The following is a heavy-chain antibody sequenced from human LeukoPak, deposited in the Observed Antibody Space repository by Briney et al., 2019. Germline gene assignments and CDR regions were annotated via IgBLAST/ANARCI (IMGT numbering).Heavy chain of an antibody. D-gene: IGHD5-12*01. CDR2: ISSDGNDK. CDR3: TTNVIRGSSGDDFDD. J-gene: IGHJ4*02. CDR1: GVTFSNYG. Sequence: GGSLRLSCAVSGVTFSNYGMHWVRQAPGKGLEWVSLISSDGNDKLYGDSVKGRFTISRDDSKNTLYLQMNSLRPEDTAVYYCTTNVIRGSSGDDFDDWGQGTLVAVSS. V-gene: IGHV3-30*03.